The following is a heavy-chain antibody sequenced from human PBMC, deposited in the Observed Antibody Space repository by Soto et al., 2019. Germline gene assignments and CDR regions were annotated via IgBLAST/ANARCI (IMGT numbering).Heavy chain of an antibody. CDR1: GGSISSGDYY. D-gene: IGHD6-25*01. V-gene: IGHV4-30-4*01. CDR2: IYYSGST. Sequence: PSETLSLTCTVSGGSISSGDYYWSWIRQPPGKGLERIGYIYYSGSTYYNPSLKSRVTISVDTSKNQFSLKLSSVTAADTAVYYCARGSNLPAAYFDYWGQGTLVTVSS. J-gene: IGHJ4*02. CDR3: ARGSNLPAAYFDY.